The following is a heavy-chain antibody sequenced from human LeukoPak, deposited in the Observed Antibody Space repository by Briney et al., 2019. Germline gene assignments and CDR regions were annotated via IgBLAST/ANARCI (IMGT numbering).Heavy chain of an antibody. CDR2: IYSGGST. CDR1: GFTVSSNY. V-gene: IGHV3-66*01. CDR3: ARVMVTAYSGYDLNDY. D-gene: IGHD5-12*01. J-gene: IGHJ4*02. Sequence: PGGSLRLSCAASGFTVSSNYMSWVRQAPGKGLEWVSVIYSGGSTYYADSVKGRFTISRDNSKNTLYLQMNSLRAEDTAVYYCARVMVTAYSGYDLNDYWGQGTLVTVSS.